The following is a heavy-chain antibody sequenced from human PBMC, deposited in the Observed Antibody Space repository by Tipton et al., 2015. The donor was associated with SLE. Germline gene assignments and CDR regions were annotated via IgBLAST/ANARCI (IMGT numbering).Heavy chain of an antibody. V-gene: IGHV1-18*04. CDR3: ARGPGTGAITGTTPFDY. J-gene: IGHJ4*02. Sequence: QLVQSGAEVKKPGESLKISCKGSGYSFTSYWIGWVRQAPGQGLEWMGWISAYNGNTNYAQKLQGRVTMTTDTSTSTAYMELRSLRSDDTAVYYCARGPGTGAITGTTPFDYWGQGTLVTVSS. CDR1: GYSFTSYW. D-gene: IGHD1-7*01. CDR2: ISAYNGNT.